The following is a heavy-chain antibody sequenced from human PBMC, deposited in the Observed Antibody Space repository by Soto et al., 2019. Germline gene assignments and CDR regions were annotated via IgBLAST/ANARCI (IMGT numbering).Heavy chain of an antibody. J-gene: IGHJ6*02. CDR3: ATLLGSHQHYYFGIDV. Sequence: QMQLQESGPELVKPSQTLSLICTVSGYSMTSGGYYWSWIRHLPGKGLEWIGYIYYSGGTQFNPSLKSRGSMSVDTSKNQFSLRLSSVTAADTAVYYCATLLGSHQHYYFGIDVWGQGTTVTVSS. CDR1: GYSMTSGGYY. D-gene: IGHD2-2*01. CDR2: IYYSGGT. V-gene: IGHV4-31*03.